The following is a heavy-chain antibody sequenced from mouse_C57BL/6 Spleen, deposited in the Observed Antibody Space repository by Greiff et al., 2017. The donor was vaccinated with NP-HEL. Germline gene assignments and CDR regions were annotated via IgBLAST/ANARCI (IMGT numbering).Heavy chain of an antibody. D-gene: IGHD2-4*01. CDR1: GYAFTNYL. V-gene: IGHV1-54*01. CDR2: INPGSGGT. Sequence: VQLQQSGAELVRPGTSVKVSCKASGYAFTNYLIEWVKQRPGHGLEWIGVINPGSGGTNYNEKFKGKATLTADKSSSTAYMQLSSLTSEDSAVYVCARSGGLRRAWFAYWGQGTLVTVSA. CDR3: ARSGGLRRAWFAY. J-gene: IGHJ3*01.